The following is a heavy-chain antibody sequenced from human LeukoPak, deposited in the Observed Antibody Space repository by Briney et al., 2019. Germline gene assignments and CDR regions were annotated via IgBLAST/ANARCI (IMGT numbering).Heavy chain of an antibody. Sequence: GGSLRLSCAASGFTFSDYYMSWIRQAPGKGLEWVSYISSSGSTIYYADSVKGRFTISRDNAKNSLYLQMNSLRAEDTAVYYCARDFLYYYDSSGFQRAHDAFDIWGQGIMVTVSS. CDR1: GFTFSDYY. J-gene: IGHJ3*02. CDR3: ARDFLYYYDSSGFQRAHDAFDI. D-gene: IGHD3-22*01. V-gene: IGHV3-11*01. CDR2: ISSSGSTI.